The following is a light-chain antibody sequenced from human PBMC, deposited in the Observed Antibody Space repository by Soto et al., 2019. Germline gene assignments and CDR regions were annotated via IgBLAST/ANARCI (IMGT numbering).Light chain of an antibody. J-gene: IGKJ1*01. CDR1: QSVSSGY. CDR3: QQYGSSPRT. Sequence: EIVLTQSPGTLSLSPGERGTLSCSASQSVSSGYLAWYQQKPGQAPRLLIYDASSRATGIPDRFSGSGSGTDFTLTISRLEPEDFAVYYCQQYGSSPRTFGQGTKVDIK. V-gene: IGKV3-20*01. CDR2: DAS.